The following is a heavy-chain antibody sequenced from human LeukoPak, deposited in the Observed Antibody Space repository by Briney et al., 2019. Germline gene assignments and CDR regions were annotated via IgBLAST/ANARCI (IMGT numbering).Heavy chain of an antibody. D-gene: IGHD4-17*01. CDR2: INHSGST. V-gene: IGHV4-34*01. CDR1: GGSFSGYY. J-gene: IGHJ4*02. Sequence: SGTLSLTCAVYGGSFSGYYWSWIRQPPGKGLEWIGEINHSGSTNYNPSLTSRVTISVDISKNQFSLKLSSVTAADTAVYYCARSDYGDYEGQYYFDYWGQGTLVTVSS. CDR3: ARSDYGDYEGQYYFDY.